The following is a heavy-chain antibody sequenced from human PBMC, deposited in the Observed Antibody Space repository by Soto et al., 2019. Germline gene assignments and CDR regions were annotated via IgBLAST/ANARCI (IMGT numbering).Heavy chain of an antibody. D-gene: IGHD5-12*01. CDR1: GFTFSRDW. CDR3: AKIGYNDWDFDY. V-gene: IGHV3-7*01. Sequence: GGSLRLSCAASGFTFSRDWMTWVRQAPGKGLEWVANINQDVSQKVYVDSVRGRFTISRDDAKNSVYLQMNNLRADDTAVYYCAKIGYNDWDFDYWGQGTLVTVSS. CDR2: INQDVSQK. J-gene: IGHJ4*02.